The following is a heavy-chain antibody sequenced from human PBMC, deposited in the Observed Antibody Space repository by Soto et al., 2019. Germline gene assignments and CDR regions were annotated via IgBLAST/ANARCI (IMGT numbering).Heavy chain of an antibody. V-gene: IGHV4-59*12. CDR3: TRVATAVPS. CDR1: NGSLNFYD. D-gene: IGHD5-18*01. CDR2: IYYRGTT. Sequence: XAILSLTFKVSNGSLNFYDWSWIRQPPGKELEWIGNIYYRGTTNYNPSLQGRVTMSIDTSKNQFSLMLTSVTAADTAVYYCTRVATAVPSWGRGVLVTVSS. J-gene: IGHJ5*02.